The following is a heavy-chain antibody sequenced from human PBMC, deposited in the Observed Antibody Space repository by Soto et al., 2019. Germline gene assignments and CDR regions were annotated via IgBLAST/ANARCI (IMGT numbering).Heavy chain of an antibody. CDR1: GGTFCSYA. CDR3: ARVLLYYYGSGSYHYYYYGMDV. J-gene: IGHJ6*02. D-gene: IGHD3-10*01. Sequence: ASVKVSCKASGGTFCSYAISWVRQAPGQGLEWMGGIIPIFGTANYAQKFQGRVTITADESTSTAYMELSSLRSEDTAVYYCARVLLYYYGSGSYHYYYYGMDVWGQGTTVTVSS. V-gene: IGHV1-69*13. CDR2: IIPIFGTA.